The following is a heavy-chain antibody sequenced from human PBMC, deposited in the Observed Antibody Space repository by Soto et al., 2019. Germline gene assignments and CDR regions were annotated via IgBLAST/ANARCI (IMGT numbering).Heavy chain of an antibody. V-gene: IGHV1-69*13. CDR1: GGTFSSYT. Sequence: SVKVSCKASGGTFSSYTISWVRQAPGQGLEWMGGIIPIFGTANYAQKFQGRVTITADESTSTAYMELSSLRSEDTAVYYCARGINYYDSSGYYYPDPYGMDVWGQGTTVTVSS. J-gene: IGHJ6*02. CDR2: IIPIFGTA. D-gene: IGHD3-22*01. CDR3: ARGINYYDSSGYYYPDPYGMDV.